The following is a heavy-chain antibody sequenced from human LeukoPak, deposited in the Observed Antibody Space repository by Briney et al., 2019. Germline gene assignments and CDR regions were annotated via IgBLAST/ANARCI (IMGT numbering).Heavy chain of an antibody. CDR2: VSASGDYT. CDR1: GFSFSNYD. V-gene: IGHV3-23*01. Sequence: GGSLRLSCAGPGFSFSNYDMGWVRQAPGKGLEWVAVVSASGDYTEYADSVKGRFTISRDTSQNTLILEMNSLRAEDTAVYYCAKKPVTIKYPFDNWGLGTLVTVSS. J-gene: IGHJ4*02. CDR3: AKKPVTIKYPFDN. D-gene: IGHD5-24*01.